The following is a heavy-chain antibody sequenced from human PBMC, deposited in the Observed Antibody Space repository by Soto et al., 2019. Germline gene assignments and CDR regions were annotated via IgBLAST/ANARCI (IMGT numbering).Heavy chain of an antibody. CDR2: FIPILGTT. J-gene: IGHJ6*02. V-gene: IGHV1-69*01. CDR3: ARDRRPYDNGMDV. CDR1: GGTISSHA. Sequence: QVQLVQSGAEVKKPGSSVKLSCKASGGTISSHAISWVRQAPGQGLEWMGGFIPILGTTNYAQKFQGRVTITADESMSTVYMELSSLRFEDTAVHYCARDRRPYDNGMDVWGQGTTVTVS.